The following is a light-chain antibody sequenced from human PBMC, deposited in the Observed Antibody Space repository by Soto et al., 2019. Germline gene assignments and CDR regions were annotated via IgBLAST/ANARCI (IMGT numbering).Light chain of an antibody. CDR1: QSVSSIY. V-gene: IGKV3-20*01. CDR2: AAS. Sequence: EIVLTQSPGTLSLSPGERATLSCRSSQSVSSIYLAWYQQRPGQAPRLLIYAASSRATGIPDRFSGSGSGTEFTLAISRLEPEDFAVYFCQQYASSPLTFGGGTKVDIK. CDR3: QQYASSPLT. J-gene: IGKJ4*01.